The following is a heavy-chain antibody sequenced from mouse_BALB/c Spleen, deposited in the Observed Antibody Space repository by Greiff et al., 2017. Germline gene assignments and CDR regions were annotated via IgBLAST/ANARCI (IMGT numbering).Heavy chain of an antibody. CDR1: GYTFTSYW. CDR2: IYPSDSYT. D-gene: IGHD1-1*01. V-gene: IGHV1-69*02. CDR3: TRTLLLKDAMDY. J-gene: IGHJ4*01. Sequence: QVQLQQPGAELVRPGASVKLSCKASGYTFTSYWINWVKQRPGQGLEWIGNIYPSDSYTNYNQKFKDKATLTVDKSSSTAYMQLSSPTSEDSAVYYCTRTLLLKDAMDYWGQGTSVTVSA.